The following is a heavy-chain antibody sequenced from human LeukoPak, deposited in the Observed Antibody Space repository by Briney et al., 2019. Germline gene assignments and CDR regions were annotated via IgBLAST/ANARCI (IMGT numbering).Heavy chain of an antibody. J-gene: IGHJ5*02. CDR3: ASYCSSTSCLGWFDP. D-gene: IGHD2-2*01. Sequence: SETLSLTCTVSGGSISSYYWSWIRQPPGKGLEWIWYIYYSGSTNYNPSLKSRVTLSVDTSKNQFSLKLSSVTAADTAVYYCASYCSSTSCLGWFDPWGQGTLVTVSS. CDR2: IYYSGST. CDR1: GGSISSYY. V-gene: IGHV4-59*08.